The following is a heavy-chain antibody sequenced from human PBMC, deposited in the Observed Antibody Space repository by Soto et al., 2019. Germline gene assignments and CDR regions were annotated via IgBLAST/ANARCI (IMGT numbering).Heavy chain of an antibody. CDR3: AKGFPRLQYDTHGCEN. J-gene: IGHJ4*02. CDR2: ISANGVAT. V-gene: IGHV3-23*01. Sequence: EVQLWDSGGGLVQPGGSLRLSCAASGFPFTSFAMCWLRQAPGKGLEWVSYISANGVATSYADSVKGRFTTSRDNSKNVLYLQLNSLRAEDTAVYYYAKGFPRLQYDTHGCENWGQGTLVTVSS. CDR1: GFPFTSFA. D-gene: IGHD2-8*01.